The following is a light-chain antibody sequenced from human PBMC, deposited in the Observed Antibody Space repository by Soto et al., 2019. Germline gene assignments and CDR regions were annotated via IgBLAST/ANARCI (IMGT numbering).Light chain of an antibody. Sequence: QSVLRQPPSASGTPGQSVTISCSGSTSNIGSSSVYWYQQLPGTAPKVFIYENNRRPSGVPDRFSGSKSGTSASLAISGLRSEDEADYYCATWDDSLSVPVFGGGTKVTVL. V-gene: IGLV1-47*01. CDR1: TSNIGSSS. CDR3: ATWDDSLSVPV. CDR2: ENN. J-gene: IGLJ2*01.